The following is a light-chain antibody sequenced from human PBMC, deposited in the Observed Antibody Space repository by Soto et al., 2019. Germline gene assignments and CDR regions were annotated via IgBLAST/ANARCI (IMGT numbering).Light chain of an antibody. V-gene: IGKV1-39*01. CDR2: AAD. Sequence: DLEMTQSPPSLSASVGDRVTITCRASQSIYHYLNWYQKKPGTAPKLLVYAADRLQSWVPSRFSGSGSGTDFTLTITNLQPADFATYYCQQSYSSPRTFGQGTELEIK. CDR1: QSIYHY. CDR3: QQSYSSPRT. J-gene: IGKJ2*02.